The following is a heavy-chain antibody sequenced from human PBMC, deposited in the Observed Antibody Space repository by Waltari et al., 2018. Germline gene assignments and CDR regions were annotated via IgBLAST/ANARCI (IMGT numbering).Heavy chain of an antibody. V-gene: IGHV3-23*01. J-gene: IGHJ4*02. CDR2: ISGPGGAA. CDR1: GFTFRNYA. Sequence: VQLLESGGDLGQPGGSLRLSCAASGFTFRNYALNWVRQHPGKGLEWVSTISGPGGAAYYADSVKGRFTISRDNSKNTLYLQMNSLRAEDTAVYYCAKDPGNWYSDSWGQGTLVTVSS. D-gene: IGHD2-21*02. CDR3: AKDPGNWYSDS.